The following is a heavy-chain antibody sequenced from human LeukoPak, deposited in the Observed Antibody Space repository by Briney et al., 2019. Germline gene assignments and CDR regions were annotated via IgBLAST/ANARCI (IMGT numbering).Heavy chain of an antibody. CDR3: ARVGYCTNGVCSIIDY. J-gene: IGHJ4*02. CDR1: GFTFSSYS. D-gene: IGHD2-8*01. Sequence: GSLRLSCAASGFTFSSYSMNWVRQAPGKGLEWVSSISSSSSYIYYADSVKGRFTISRDNAKNSLYLQMNSLRAEDTAVYYCARVGYCTNGVCSIIDYWGQGTPVTVSS. CDR2: ISSSSSYI. V-gene: IGHV3-21*01.